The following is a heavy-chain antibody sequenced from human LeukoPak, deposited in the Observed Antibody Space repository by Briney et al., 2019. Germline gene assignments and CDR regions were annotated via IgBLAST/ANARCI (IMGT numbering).Heavy chain of an antibody. J-gene: IGHJ4*02. CDR2: MYSGGSI. CDR3: AKGDSYGHYFDY. CDR1: GFIVSDHY. D-gene: IGHD5-18*01. Sequence: GGSLRLSCAASGFIVSDHYMNWVRQAPGKGLEWVSVMYSGGSIYYADSVKGRFTISRDNSKNTLCLQMNSLRAEDTAVYYCAKGDSYGHYFDYWGLGTLVTVSS. V-gene: IGHV3-53*01.